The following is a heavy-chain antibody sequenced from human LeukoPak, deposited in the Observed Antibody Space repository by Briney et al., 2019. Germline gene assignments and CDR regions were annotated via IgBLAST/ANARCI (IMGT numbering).Heavy chain of an antibody. CDR3: ARGTPPGIAVAGTTDY. J-gene: IGHJ4*02. CDR1: GFTFSSYA. D-gene: IGHD6-19*01. CDR2: ISYDGSNK. Sequence: EGSLRLSCAASGFTFSSYAMHWVRQAPGKGLEWVAVISYDGSNKYYADSVKGRFTISKDNSKNTLYLQMNSLRAEDTAVYYCARGTPPGIAVAGTTDYWGQGTLVTVSS. V-gene: IGHV3-30-3*01.